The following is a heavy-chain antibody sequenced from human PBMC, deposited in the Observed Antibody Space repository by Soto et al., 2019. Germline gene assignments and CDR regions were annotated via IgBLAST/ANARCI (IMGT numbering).Heavy chain of an antibody. D-gene: IGHD1-26*01. V-gene: IGHV1-24*01. CDR3: ATVWIVGATGAFDI. Sequence: ASVKVSCKVSGYTLTELSMHWVRQAPGKGLEWMGGFDPEDGETIYAQKFQGRVTMTEDTSTDTAYMELSSLRSEDTAVYYCATVWIVGATGAFDIWGQGTMVTVSS. CDR2: FDPEDGET. CDR1: GYTLTELS. J-gene: IGHJ3*02.